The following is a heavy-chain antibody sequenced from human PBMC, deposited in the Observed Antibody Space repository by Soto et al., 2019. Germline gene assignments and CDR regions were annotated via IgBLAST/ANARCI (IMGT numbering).Heavy chain of an antibody. D-gene: IGHD3-16*02. CDR2: IYYSGST. J-gene: IGHJ3*02. Sequence: SETLSLTCTVSGGSISDHYWSWIRQPPGKGLEWIGYIYYSGSTNYNPSLKSRVTISVDTSKNQFSLKLSSVTAADTAVYYCARADYDYVWGSYRPSAFDIWGQGTMVTVSS. V-gene: IGHV4-59*11. CDR3: ARADYDYVWGSYRPSAFDI. CDR1: GGSISDHY.